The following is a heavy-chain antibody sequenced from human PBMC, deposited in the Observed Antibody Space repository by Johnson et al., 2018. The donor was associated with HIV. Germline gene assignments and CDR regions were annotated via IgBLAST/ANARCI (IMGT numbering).Heavy chain of an antibody. J-gene: IGHJ3*02. V-gene: IGHV3-7*01. CDR2: IKEDGSEK. CDR3: ATLNGHAFDI. CDR1: GFTFNSYW. Sequence: VQLVESGGGLVQPGGSLRLSCTASGFTFNSYWMSWVRQAPGKGLEWVANIKEDGSEKYYVDSVKGRFTISRDNSKNTLYLQMNSLRAEDTAVYYCATLNGHAFDIWGQGTMVTVSS.